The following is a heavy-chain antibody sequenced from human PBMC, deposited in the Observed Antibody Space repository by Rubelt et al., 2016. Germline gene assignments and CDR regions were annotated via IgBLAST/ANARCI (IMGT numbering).Heavy chain of an antibody. V-gene: IGHV4-31*03. CDR3: ARDSGSRIFDY. CDR1: GGSISSGGYY. CDR2: IYYRGRT. J-gene: IGHJ4*02. D-gene: IGHD2/OR15-2a*01. Sequence: QVQLQESGPGLVKPSQTLSLTCTVSGGSISSGGYYWSWIRQHPGKGLEWIGYIYYRGRTYYNPFLKSGGTISVDTSKNQFSRKLSSVTAADTAVYYCARDSGSRIFDYWGQGTLVTVSS.